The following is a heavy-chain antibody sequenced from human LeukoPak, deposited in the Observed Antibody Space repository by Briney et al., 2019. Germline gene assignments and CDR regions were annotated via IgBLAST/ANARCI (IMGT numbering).Heavy chain of an antibody. CDR2: INAGDGNT. CDR1: GYTFTSYA. CDR3: AIFAVTRAFDY. D-gene: IGHD3-3*01. V-gene: IGHV1-3*01. J-gene: IGHJ4*02. Sequence: ASVKVSCKASGYTFTSYAMHWVRQAPGQRLEWMGWINAGDGNTKYSQKFQGRVTVTRDTSASTAYMELSSLRSEDTAVYYCAIFAVTRAFDYWGQGTLVTVSS.